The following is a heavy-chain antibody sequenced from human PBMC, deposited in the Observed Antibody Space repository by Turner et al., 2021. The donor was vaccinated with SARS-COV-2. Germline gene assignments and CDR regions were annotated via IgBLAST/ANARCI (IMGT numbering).Heavy chain of an antibody. CDR2: SYYRWGT. CDR3: ARLPVGYYGSGSYYHYGMDV. Sequence: QLQLQESGPGLVKPSENLSLTCTVSGGSISRSSYYWGWIRQPPGKGLEWIGSSYYRWGTYYTPSLKSRVTISVDTSKNQFSLKLSSVTAADTAVYYCARLPVGYYGSGSYYHYGMDVWGQGTTVTVSS. CDR1: GGSISRSSYY. V-gene: IGHV4-39*01. D-gene: IGHD3-10*01. J-gene: IGHJ6*02.